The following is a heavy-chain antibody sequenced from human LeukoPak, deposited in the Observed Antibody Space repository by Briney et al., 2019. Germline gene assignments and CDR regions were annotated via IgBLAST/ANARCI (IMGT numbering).Heavy chain of an antibody. CDR1: GFTFSSYA. D-gene: IGHD5-18*01. CDR3: VKRAWIQLWDYGMDV. CDR2: ISGGGINT. J-gene: IGHJ6*02. Sequence: PGGSLRLSCAASGFTFSSYAMSWVRQAPGKGLEWVSAISGGGINTYYADSVRGRFTISRDNSKNTLYLQMSSLRAEDTAVYYCVKRAWIQLWDYGMDVWGQGTTVTVS. V-gene: IGHV3-23*01.